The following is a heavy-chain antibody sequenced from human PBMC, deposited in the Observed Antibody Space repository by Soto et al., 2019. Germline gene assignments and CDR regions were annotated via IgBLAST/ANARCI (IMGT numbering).Heavy chain of an antibody. CDR2: INHSGST. CDR3: ARLPQRLYYYYCMDV. CDR1: GGSFSGYY. D-gene: IGHD1-1*01. J-gene: IGHJ6*03. Sequence: PSETLSLTCAVYGGSFSGYYWSWIRQPPGKGLEWIGEINHSGSTNYNPSLKSRVTISVDTSKNQFSLKLSSVTAADTAVYYCARLPQRLYYYYCMDVWGKGTTVTVSS. V-gene: IGHV4-34*01.